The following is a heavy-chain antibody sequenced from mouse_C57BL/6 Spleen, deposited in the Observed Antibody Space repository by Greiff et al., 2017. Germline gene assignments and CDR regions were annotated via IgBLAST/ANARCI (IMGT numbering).Heavy chain of an antibody. J-gene: IGHJ1*03. V-gene: IGHV1-72*01. CDR1: GYTFTSYW. CDR2: IDPNSGGT. Sequence: QVQLKQPGAELVKPGASVTLSCKASGYTFTSYWMHWVKQRPGRGLEWIGRIDPNSGGTKYNEKFKSKATLTVDKPSSTAYMQRSSLTSEDSAVYYCARSDTTVHYYFDVWGTGTTVTVSS. D-gene: IGHD1-1*01. CDR3: ARSDTTVHYYFDV.